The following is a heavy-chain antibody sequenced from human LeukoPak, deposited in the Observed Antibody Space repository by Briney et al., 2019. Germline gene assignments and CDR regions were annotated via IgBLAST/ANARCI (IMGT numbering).Heavy chain of an antibody. CDR3: ARKYSGYDLSYFDY. Sequence: SETLSLTCSVSGGSIRSCRYYWRWSSQHPGGGLGWIGSIYYSGSTYYNPSLKSRVTISVDTSKNQFSLKLSSVTAADTAVYYCARKYSGYDLSYFDYWGQGTLVTVSS. J-gene: IGHJ4*02. V-gene: IGHV4-39*01. D-gene: IGHD5-12*01. CDR2: IYYSGST. CDR1: GGSIRSCRYY.